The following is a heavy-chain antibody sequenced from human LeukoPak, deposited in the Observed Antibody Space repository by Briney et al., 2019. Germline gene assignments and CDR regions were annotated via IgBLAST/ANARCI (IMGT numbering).Heavy chain of an antibody. CDR3: ARSGSSGARAHFQH. D-gene: IGHD6-19*01. Sequence: GASVKVSCKASGYTFTGYYMHWVRQAPGQGLEWMGWINPNSGGTNYAQKFQGRVTMTRDTSISTAYMELSRLRSDDTAVYYCARSGSSGARAHFQHCGQGTLVTVSS. J-gene: IGHJ1*01. V-gene: IGHV1-2*02. CDR2: INPNSGGT. CDR1: GYTFTGYY.